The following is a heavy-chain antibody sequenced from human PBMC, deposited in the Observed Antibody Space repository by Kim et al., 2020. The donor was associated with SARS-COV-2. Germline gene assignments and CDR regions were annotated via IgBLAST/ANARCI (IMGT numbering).Heavy chain of an antibody. V-gene: IGHV4-59*01. D-gene: IGHD6-19*01. CDR2: FYYSGST. Sequence: SETLSLTCTVSGGSISSYYLTWIRQPAGKGLEWIAYFYYSGSTKYNPSLKSRVTISVDTSKNQFSLKLNSVTAADTAFYYCARDSSAWLGAFDIWGQGTVVTVSS. CDR3: ARDSSAWLGAFDI. J-gene: IGHJ3*02. CDR1: GGSISSYY.